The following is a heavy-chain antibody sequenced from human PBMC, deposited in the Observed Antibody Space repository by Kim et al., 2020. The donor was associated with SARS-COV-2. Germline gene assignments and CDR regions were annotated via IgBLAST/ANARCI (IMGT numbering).Heavy chain of an antibody. J-gene: IGHJ4*03. D-gene: IGHD5-18*01. CDR2: IWYDGSNK. CDR3: AKEVDTAMDNGGFFDY. Sequence: GRSLRLSCAASGFTFSSYAMHWVRQAPGKGLEWVAVIWYDGSNKYYADSVKGRFTISRDNSKNTLYLQMNSLRAEDTAVYYCAKEVDTAMDNGGFFDYWG. V-gene: IGHV3-33*06. CDR1: GFTFSSYA.